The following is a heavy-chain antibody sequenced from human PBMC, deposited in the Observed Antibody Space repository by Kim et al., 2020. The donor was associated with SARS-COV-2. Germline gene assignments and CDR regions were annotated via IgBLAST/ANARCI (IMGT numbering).Heavy chain of an antibody. D-gene: IGHD2-2*02. Sequence: LRSRVTISVDTSKNQFSLKLSSVTAADTAVYCCARGGYCSSTSGHREFDYWGQGTLVTVSS. CDR3: ARGGYCSSTSGHREFDY. V-gene: IGHV4-59*09. J-gene: IGHJ4*02.